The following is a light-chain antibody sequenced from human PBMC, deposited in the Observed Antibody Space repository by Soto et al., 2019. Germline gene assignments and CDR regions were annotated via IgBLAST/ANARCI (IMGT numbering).Light chain of an antibody. CDR1: NSDVGGYNF. Sequence: QSALTQPPSASGSPGQSVTISCTGANSDVGGYNFVSWYQHHPGKAPRLMIYDVTQRPSGVPDRFSGSRSGNTASLTVSGLQVDDEAYYYCSSYAGSSIPVAFGGGTKLTVL. CDR3: SSYAGSSIPVA. V-gene: IGLV2-8*01. CDR2: DVT. J-gene: IGLJ2*01.